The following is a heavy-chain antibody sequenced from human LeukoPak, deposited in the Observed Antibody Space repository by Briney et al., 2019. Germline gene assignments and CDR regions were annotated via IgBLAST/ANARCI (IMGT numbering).Heavy chain of an antibody. J-gene: IGHJ4*02. CDR1: GGSISSGGYS. Sequence: SQTLSLTCTVSGGSISSGGYSWSWIRQPPGKDLEWIGYIYHSGNTYYNPSLKSRVTISVDRSKNQFSLKLTSVTAADTAVYYCARGGDSSGFYYYFDYWGQGSLVTVSS. CDR3: ARGGDSSGFYYYFDY. D-gene: IGHD3-22*01. V-gene: IGHV4-30-2*01. CDR2: IYHSGNT.